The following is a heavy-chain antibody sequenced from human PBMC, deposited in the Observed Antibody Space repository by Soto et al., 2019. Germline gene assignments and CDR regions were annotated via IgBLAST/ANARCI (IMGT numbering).Heavy chain of an antibody. Sequence: GGSLRLSCAASGFTFSGSAMHWVRQASGKGLEWVGRIRSKANSYATAYAASVKGRFTISRDDSKNTAYLQMNSLKTEDTAVYYCTRRGSSGYDFDYWGQGTLVTVSS. D-gene: IGHD5-12*01. V-gene: IGHV3-73*01. CDR2: IRSKANSYAT. CDR3: TRRGSSGYDFDY. J-gene: IGHJ4*02. CDR1: GFTFSGSA.